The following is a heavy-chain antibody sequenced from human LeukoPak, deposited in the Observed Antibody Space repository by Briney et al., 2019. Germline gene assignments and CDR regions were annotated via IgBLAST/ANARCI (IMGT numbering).Heavy chain of an antibody. V-gene: IGHV4-59*12. J-gene: IGHJ6*03. CDR3: ARLAYDYYYYYYMDV. D-gene: IGHD3-22*01. Sequence: SETLSFTCTVSGGSISSYYWSWIRQPPGKGLEWIGYIYYSGSTNYNPSLKSRVTISVDTSKNQFSLKLSSVTAADTAVYYCARLAYDYYYYYYMDVWGKGTTVTVSS. CDR2: IYYSGST. CDR1: GGSISSYY.